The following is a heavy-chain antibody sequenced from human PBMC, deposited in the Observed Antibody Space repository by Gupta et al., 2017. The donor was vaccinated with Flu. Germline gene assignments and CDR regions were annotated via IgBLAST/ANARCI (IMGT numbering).Heavy chain of an antibody. J-gene: IGHJ5*02. Sequence: VQLLESGGGLVQPGGSLRLSCAASGFTFSCYAMQWVRQAPGKGLEWVVLTTNDATIKHYDDDLKDRFTIIRRNNKNTMYLQMISGRRDDKAVYYCAKKIMESFGFDNIWFDAWGQGTMVTVSS. CDR2: TTNDATIK. D-gene: IGHD3-3*01. CDR3: AKKIMESFGFDNIWFDA. V-gene: IGHV3-30*18. CDR1: GFTFSCYA.